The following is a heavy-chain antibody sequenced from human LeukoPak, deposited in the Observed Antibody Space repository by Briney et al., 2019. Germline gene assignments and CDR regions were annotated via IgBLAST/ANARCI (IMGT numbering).Heavy chain of an antibody. V-gene: IGHV3-13*01. CDR2: ISTAGET. D-gene: IGHD6-19*01. CDR3: AREIAVAGTWYFDL. J-gene: IGHJ2*01. Sequence: GGSLRLSCAASGFTFSSYDMHWVRHATGKRLEWVSGISTAGETNYPGSAKGRFTISRENAKNSVYLQMNSLRAGDTAVYYCAREIAVAGTWYFDLWGRGTLVTVSS. CDR1: GFTFSSYD.